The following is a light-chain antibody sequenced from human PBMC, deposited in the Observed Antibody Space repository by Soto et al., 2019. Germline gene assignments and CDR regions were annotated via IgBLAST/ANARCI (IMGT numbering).Light chain of an antibody. CDR2: EDT. CDR1: NNDVGSYNL. CDR3: ASYTTISTWV. Sequence: QSALTQPASVSGSPGQSITISCTGTNNDVGSYNLVSWYQQHPGKAPRVILYEDTKRPSGVSNRFSGSKSGNTASLTISGLQAEDEADYYCASYTTISTWVFGGGTKLTVL. J-gene: IGLJ3*02. V-gene: IGLV2-14*02.